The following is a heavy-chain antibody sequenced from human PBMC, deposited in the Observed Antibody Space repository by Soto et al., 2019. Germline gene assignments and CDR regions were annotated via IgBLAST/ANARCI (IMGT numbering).Heavy chain of an antibody. V-gene: IGHV3-23*01. D-gene: IGHD3-16*01. CDR3: AKDRRAGGNSAFYFDF. J-gene: IGHJ5*01. Sequence: GGSLRLSCAASGFKFSSYAMSWVRQAPGKGPEWVSLISATGGGTYYADSVKGRFTISRDNSDNTLYLQLHSLRAEDTAVYYCAKDRRAGGNSAFYFDFWGQGAQVTVSS. CDR1: GFKFSSYA. CDR2: ISATGGGT.